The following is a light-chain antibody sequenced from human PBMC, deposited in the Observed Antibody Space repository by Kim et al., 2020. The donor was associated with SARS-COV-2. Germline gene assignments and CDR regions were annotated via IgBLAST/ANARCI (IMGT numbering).Light chain of an antibody. Sequence: SASVGNRVTITCLASPSVSTSLNWYQQQPWKAPKLLIYAVSSLQSGVPSRFSGSGSGTDFTLTISSLQPEEFAIYYCQQSHGFPYTFGQGTKLEI. J-gene: IGKJ2*01. CDR3: QQSHGFPYT. V-gene: IGKV1-39*01. CDR2: AVS. CDR1: PSVSTS.